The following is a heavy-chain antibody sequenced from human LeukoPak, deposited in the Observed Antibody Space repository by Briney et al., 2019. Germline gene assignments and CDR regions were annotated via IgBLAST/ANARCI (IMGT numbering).Heavy chain of an antibody. D-gene: IGHD1-26*01. J-gene: IGHJ4*02. Sequence: GGSLRLSCAGSGFTFSSYWMSWVRQAPGKGLEWVSAISGSGGSTYYADSVKGRFTISRDNSKNTLYLQMNSLRAEDTAVYYCAKDRGELYYFDYWGQGTLVTVSS. CDR1: GFTFSSYW. CDR2: ISGSGGST. V-gene: IGHV3-23*01. CDR3: AKDRGELYYFDY.